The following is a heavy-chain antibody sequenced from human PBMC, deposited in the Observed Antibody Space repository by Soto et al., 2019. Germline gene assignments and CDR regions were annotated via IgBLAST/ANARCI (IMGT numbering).Heavy chain of an antibody. D-gene: IGHD6-6*01. CDR3: AHRPPGSSSSLSGWFDP. CDR1: GFSLSTSGVG. Sequence: QITLKESGPTLVKPTQTLTLTCTFSGFSLSTSGVGVGWIRQPPGKALEWLALIYWDDDKRYSPSLKSRLTITKDTSKNQVVLTMTNMDPVDTATYYCAHRPPGSSSSLSGWFDPWGQGTLVTVSS. J-gene: IGHJ5*02. CDR2: IYWDDDK. V-gene: IGHV2-5*02.